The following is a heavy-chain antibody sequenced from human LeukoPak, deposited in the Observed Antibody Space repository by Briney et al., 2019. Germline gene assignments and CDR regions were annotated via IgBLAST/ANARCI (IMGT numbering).Heavy chain of an antibody. V-gene: IGHV3-7*01. D-gene: IGHD5-24*01. Sequence: PGGSLRLSCAASGFTFSNYWMSWVRQAPGKGLEWVANIKQDGSEKYYVDSVKGRFTISRDNAKNSLYLQMNSLRAEDTAVYYCARVGGWLRYYIDYWGQGTLVTVSS. CDR2: IKQDGSEK. CDR1: GFTFSNYW. J-gene: IGHJ4*02. CDR3: ARVGGWLRYYIDY.